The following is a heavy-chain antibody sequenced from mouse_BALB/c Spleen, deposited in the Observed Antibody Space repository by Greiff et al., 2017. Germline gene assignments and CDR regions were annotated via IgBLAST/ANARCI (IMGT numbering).Heavy chain of an antibody. Sequence: EVQRVESGGGLVKPGGSLKLSCAASGFTFSDYYMYWVRQTPEKRLEWVATISDGGSYTYYPDSVKGRFTISRDNAKNNLYLQMSSLKSEDTAMYYCARDRGWDNAMDYWGQGTSVTVSS. D-gene: IGHD4-1*01. V-gene: IGHV5-4*02. CDR3: ARDRGWDNAMDY. J-gene: IGHJ4*01. CDR1: GFTFSDYY. CDR2: ISDGGSYT.